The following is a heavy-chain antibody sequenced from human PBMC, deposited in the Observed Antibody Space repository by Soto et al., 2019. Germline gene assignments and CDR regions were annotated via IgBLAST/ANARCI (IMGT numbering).Heavy chain of an antibody. CDR2: IIPIFGTA. D-gene: IGHD3-16*02. CDR3: ARAQYDYVWGSYRPNWFDP. V-gene: IGHV1-69*01. CDR1: GGTFSSYA. Sequence: QVQLVQSGAEVKKPGSSVKVSCKASGGTFSSYAISWVRQALGQGLEWMGGIIPIFGTANYAQKFQGRVTITADESTSTAYMELSSLRSEDTAVYYCARAQYDYVWGSYRPNWFDPWGQGTLVTASS. J-gene: IGHJ5*02.